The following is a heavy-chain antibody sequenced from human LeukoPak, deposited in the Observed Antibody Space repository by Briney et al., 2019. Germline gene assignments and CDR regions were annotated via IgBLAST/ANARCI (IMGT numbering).Heavy chain of an antibody. Sequence: SETLSLTCTVSGYSISSGYYWGWIRRPPGKGLEWIGSIYHSGSTYYNPSLKSRVTISVDTSKNQFSLKLSSVTAADTAVYYCAKSGYSYGRYFDYWGQGTLVTVSS. CDR2: IYHSGST. V-gene: IGHV4-38-2*02. J-gene: IGHJ4*02. D-gene: IGHD5-18*01. CDR1: GYSISSGYY. CDR3: AKSGYSYGRYFDY.